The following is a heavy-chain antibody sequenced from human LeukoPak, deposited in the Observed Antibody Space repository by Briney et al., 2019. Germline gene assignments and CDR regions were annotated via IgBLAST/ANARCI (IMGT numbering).Heavy chain of an antibody. CDR1: GFTFSSYA. Sequence: GGSLRLSCAASGFTFSSYAMSWVRQAPGKGLEWVSAISGSGGSTYYADSVKGRFTIYRDNSKNTLYLQMNSLRAEDTAVYYCAKDRWPSGGKFDAFDIWGQGTMVTVSS. D-gene: IGHD2-15*01. CDR3: AKDRWPSGGKFDAFDI. CDR2: ISGSGGST. J-gene: IGHJ3*02. V-gene: IGHV3-23*01.